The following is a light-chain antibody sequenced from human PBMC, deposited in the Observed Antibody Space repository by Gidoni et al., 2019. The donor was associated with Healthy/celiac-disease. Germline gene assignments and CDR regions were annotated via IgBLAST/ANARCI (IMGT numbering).Light chain of an antibody. CDR2: SNN. CDR1: SSNIGSNT. Sequence: QRVTISCSGSSSNIGSNTVNWYQQLPGTAPKLLIYSNNQRPSGVPDRFSGSKSGTSASLAISGLQSEDEADYCCAAWDDSLNGWVFGGGTKLTVL. J-gene: IGLJ3*02. CDR3: AAWDDSLNGWV. V-gene: IGLV1-44*01.